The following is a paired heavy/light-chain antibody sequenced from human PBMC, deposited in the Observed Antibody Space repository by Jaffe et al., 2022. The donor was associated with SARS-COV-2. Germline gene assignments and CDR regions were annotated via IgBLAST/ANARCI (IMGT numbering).Light chain of an antibody. CDR1: NSNIGANA. J-gene: IGLJ2*01. Sequence: QSVLTQPPSASGAPGQRVTISCSGSNSNIGANAVTWYHQLPGTAPKLLIYGGGQRPSGVPDRFSGSKSGTSASLAISGLQSEDESDYYCATWDGSLNVVVFGGGTKLTVL. V-gene: IGLV1-44*01. CDR3: ATWDGSLNVVV. CDR2: GGG.
Heavy chain of an antibody. CDR3: VRDVLGASSH. Sequence: EVQLVESGGGLVQPGGSLRLSCAASGFTFGTYWMDWVRQVPGKGLEWVGNIKKDGSNRNYVDSVKGRFTISRDNAKQSLYLQMNGLRAEDTAVYYCVRDVLGASSHWGQGILVTVSS. D-gene: IGHD3-10*02. CDR1: GFTFGTYW. CDR2: IKKDGSNR. J-gene: IGHJ4*02. V-gene: IGHV3-7*03.